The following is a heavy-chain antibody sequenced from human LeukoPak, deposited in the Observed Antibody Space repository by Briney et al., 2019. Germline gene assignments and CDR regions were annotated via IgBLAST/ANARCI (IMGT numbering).Heavy chain of an antibody. D-gene: IGHD1-26*01. CDR2: ISGSGTTI. Sequence: GGSLRLSCAASGFTFSSYSMSWVRQAPGKGLEWVSGISGSGTTIYYADSVKGRFTISRDNSKNTLYLQINSLRAEDTAVYYCAKVAGRYFRVDYWGQGTLVTVSS. J-gene: IGHJ4*02. CDR1: GFTFSSYS. CDR3: AKVAGRYFRVDY. V-gene: IGHV3-23*01.